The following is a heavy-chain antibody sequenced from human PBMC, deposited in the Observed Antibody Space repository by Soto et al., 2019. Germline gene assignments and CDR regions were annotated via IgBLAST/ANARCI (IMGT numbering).Heavy chain of an antibody. Sequence: QVQLVQSGAELKKPGSSVKVSCEASGGSFSKKAIRWVRQAPGQGPEWMGGINTKFGSTNYAPKFQGRISITADESTNTVYMALSSLTSEDTAVYYCARGASSGFEYWYFDLWGRGTLVSVSS. D-gene: IGHD5-12*01. CDR3: ARGASSGFEYWYFDL. V-gene: IGHV1-69*01. J-gene: IGHJ2*01. CDR1: GGSFSKKA. CDR2: INTKFGST.